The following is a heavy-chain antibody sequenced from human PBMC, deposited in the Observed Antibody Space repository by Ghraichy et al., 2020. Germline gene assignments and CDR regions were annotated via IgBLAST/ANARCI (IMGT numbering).Heavy chain of an antibody. CDR3: ARMPAPHYDFWSGYYSFGMDV. J-gene: IGHJ6*02. V-gene: IGHV1-2*04. D-gene: IGHD3-3*01. CDR1: GYTFTGYY. Sequence: ASVKVSCKASGYTFTGYYMHWVRQAPGQGLEWMGWINPNSGGTNYAQKFQGWVTMTRDTSISTAYMELSRLRSDDTAVYYCARMPAPHYDFWSGYYSFGMDVWGQGTTVTVSS. CDR2: INPNSGGT.